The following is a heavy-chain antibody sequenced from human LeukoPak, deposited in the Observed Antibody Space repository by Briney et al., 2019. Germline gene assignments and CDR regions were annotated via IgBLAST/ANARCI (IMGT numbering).Heavy chain of an antibody. CDR2: IYYSGST. V-gene: IGHV4-59*01. D-gene: IGHD3-10*01. J-gene: IGHJ5*02. Sequence: PSETLSLTCTVSGGSISTYYWSWIRQPPGKGLEWIGYIYYSGSTNYNPSLKSRVTISVDTSKNQFSLKLSSVTAADTAVYYCAKHVKYGSGSLWNWFDPWGQGTLVTFSS. CDR1: GGSISTYY. CDR3: AKHVKYGSGSLWNWFDP.